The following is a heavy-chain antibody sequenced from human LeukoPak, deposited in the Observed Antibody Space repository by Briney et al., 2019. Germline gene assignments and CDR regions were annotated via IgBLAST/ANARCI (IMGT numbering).Heavy chain of an antibody. V-gene: IGHV3-74*01. J-gene: IGHJ5*01. Sequence: GGSLRLSCVASGFSFSSYWMHWVRHAPGKGLVWVSRIDFDGSTTSYADSVKGRFTISRDNAKHTLYLQMNSLRAEDTAVYYCAKSNWLDSWGQGTLVTVSS. CDR3: AKSNWLDS. CDR1: GFSFSSYW. CDR2: IDFDGSTT.